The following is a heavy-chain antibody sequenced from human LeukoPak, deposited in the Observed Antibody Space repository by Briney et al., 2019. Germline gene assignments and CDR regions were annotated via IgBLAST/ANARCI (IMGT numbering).Heavy chain of an antibody. CDR2: ISYDGSNK. V-gene: IGHV3-30*03. CDR3: ARGRGQWVVLSDV. D-gene: IGHD6-19*01. Sequence: GGSLRLSCAASGFTFSSYGMHWVRQAPGKGLEWGAVISYDGSNKYYADSVKGRFTISRDNSKNTLYLQMNSLRAEDTAVYYCARGRGQWVVLSDVWGQGTTVTVSS. J-gene: IGHJ6*02. CDR1: GFTFSSYG.